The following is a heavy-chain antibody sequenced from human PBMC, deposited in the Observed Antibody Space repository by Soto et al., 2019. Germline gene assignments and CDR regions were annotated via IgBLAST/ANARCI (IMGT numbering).Heavy chain of an antibody. J-gene: IGHJ4*02. CDR2: INPNSGGT. CDR3: ARTLRLGELSFLY. CDR1: GYTFTGYY. Sequence: SVKVSCKASGYTFTGYYMHWVRQAPGQGLEWMGWINPNSGGTNYAQKFQGWVTMTRDTSISTAYMELSRLRSDGTAVYYCARTLRLGELSFLYWGQGTLVTVSS. D-gene: IGHD3-16*02. V-gene: IGHV1-2*04.